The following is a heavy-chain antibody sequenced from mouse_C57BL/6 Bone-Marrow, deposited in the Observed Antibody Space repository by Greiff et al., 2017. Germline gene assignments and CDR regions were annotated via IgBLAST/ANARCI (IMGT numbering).Heavy chain of an antibody. CDR1: GFSLTSYG. CDR3: ASYDYGGNYFDY. CDR2: IWRGGST. V-gene: IGHV2-5*01. J-gene: IGHJ2*01. D-gene: IGHD2-4*01. Sequence: QVQLKQSGPGLVQPSQSLSITCTVSGFSLTSYGVHWVRQSPGKGLEWLGVIWRGGSTDYNAAFMSRLSITMDNSKSQVFFKMNSLQAADPSIYYCASYDYGGNYFDYWGQGTTLTGSS.